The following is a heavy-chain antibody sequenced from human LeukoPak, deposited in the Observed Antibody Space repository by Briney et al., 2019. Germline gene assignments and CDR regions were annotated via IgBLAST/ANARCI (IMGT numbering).Heavy chain of an antibody. Sequence: GGSLRLSCTASGFTFADYAMHWVRQAPGKGLEWVSLISVDGDTTYYADSVKGRFTISRDNSKNSLFLQMNSLKTEDTALYYCTKDAPASSSGFYYYYGMDVWDQGTTVTVSS. J-gene: IGHJ6*02. CDR1: GFTFADYA. V-gene: IGHV3-43*02. CDR2: ISVDGDTT. CDR3: TKDAPASSSGFYYYYGMDV. D-gene: IGHD6-6*01.